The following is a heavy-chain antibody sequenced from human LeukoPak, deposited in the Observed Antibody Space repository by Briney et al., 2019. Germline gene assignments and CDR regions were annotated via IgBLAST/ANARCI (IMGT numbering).Heavy chain of an antibody. J-gene: IGHJ4*02. Sequence: ASVKVSCKASGYTFTSYAMHWVRQAPGQRLEWMGWINAGNGNTKYSQKFQGRVTITRDTSASTAYMELSSLRSEDTAVYYCARDFRVGATWRGRGYFDYWGQGTLVTVSS. D-gene: IGHD1-26*01. CDR1: GYTFTSYA. CDR3: ARDFRVGATWRGRGYFDY. CDR2: INAGNGNT. V-gene: IGHV1-3*01.